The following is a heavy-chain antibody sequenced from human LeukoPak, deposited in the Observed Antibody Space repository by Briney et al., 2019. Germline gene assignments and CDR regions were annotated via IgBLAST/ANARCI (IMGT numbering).Heavy chain of an antibody. V-gene: IGHV3-30*01. CDR2: ISYDGSYE. CDR3: ARGFWSGGHYMDV. Sequence: GRSLRLSCAASGFTFSSYHMHWVRQAPGKGLEGVAIISYDGSYEYYADSVKGRFTIPRDKSKNTVSLQMNSLRTEDSAVYYCARGFWSGGHYMDVWGRGTTVAVSS. CDR1: GFTFSSYH. D-gene: IGHD3-3*01. J-gene: IGHJ6*03.